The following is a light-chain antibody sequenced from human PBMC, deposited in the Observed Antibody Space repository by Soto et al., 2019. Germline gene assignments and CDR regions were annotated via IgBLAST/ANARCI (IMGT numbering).Light chain of an antibody. CDR2: DNN. J-gene: IGLJ1*01. V-gene: IGLV1-51*01. CDR3: GTWDSSLSAYV. CDR1: SSNIGNNY. Sequence: QSVLTQPPSVSAAPGQKVTISCSGSSSNIGNNYVSWYQQLPGTAPKLLIYDNNKRPSGIPDRFSGSKSGTSATLGITGLQTVDEADYYCGTWDSSLSAYVFGTGTKVTVL.